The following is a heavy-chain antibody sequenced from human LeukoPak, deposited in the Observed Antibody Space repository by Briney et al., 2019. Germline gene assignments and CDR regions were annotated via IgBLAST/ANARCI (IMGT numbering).Heavy chain of an antibody. V-gene: IGHV4-59*01. CDR3: ARLLDYASSGDPDIFDI. CDR2: VSYTGST. Sequence: PSETLSLTCTVSRVISSDYGSWIRQSPGKGLEWIGRVSYTGSTRYNPSLQSRVTISLDTSRNHFSLKLSSLNAADTAVYYCARLLDYASSGDPDIFDIWGQGTMVTVSS. J-gene: IGHJ3*02. D-gene: IGHD3-22*01. CDR1: RVISSDY.